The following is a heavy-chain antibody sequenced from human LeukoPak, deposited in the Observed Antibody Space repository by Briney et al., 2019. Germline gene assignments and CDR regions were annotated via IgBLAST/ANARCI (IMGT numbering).Heavy chain of an antibody. CDR3: ARAREVGGPFDY. CDR2: IGTAGDT. V-gene: IGHV3-13*01. CDR1: GFTFSSYD. J-gene: IGHJ4*02. Sequence: TGGSLRLSCAASGFTFSSYDMHWVRQATGKGLEWVSAIGTAGDTYYPGSVKGRFTISRENAKNSLYLQMNSLRAGDTAVYYCARAREVGGPFDYWGQGTLVTVSS. D-gene: IGHD1-26*01.